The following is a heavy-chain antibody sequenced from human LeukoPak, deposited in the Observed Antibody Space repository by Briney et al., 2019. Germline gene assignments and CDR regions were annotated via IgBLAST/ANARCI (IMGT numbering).Heavy chain of an antibody. CDR1: GFTFSSYS. D-gene: IGHD3-10*01. CDR3: ARLFVEFPYYFDY. CDR2: IYSGGST. Sequence: GGSLRLSCAASGFTFSSYSMNWVRQAPGKGLEWVSVIYSGGSTYYADSVKGRFTISRDNSKNTLYLQMNSLRAEDTAVYYCARLFVEFPYYFDYWGQGTLVTVSS. V-gene: IGHV3-53*01. J-gene: IGHJ4*02.